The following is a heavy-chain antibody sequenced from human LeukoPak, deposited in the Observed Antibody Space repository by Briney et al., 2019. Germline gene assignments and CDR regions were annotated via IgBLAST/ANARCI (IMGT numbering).Heavy chain of an antibody. J-gene: IGHJ4*02. CDR1: GYTFTSYG. CDR3: ARVPLGYCSGGSCYPGDYFYY. Sequence: GASVKVSCKASGYTFTSYGISWVRQAPGQGLEWVGWNNDYNGNTNYAQKLQGRATMTTDTSTSTAYMELRSLRSDDTAVYYCARVPLGYCSGGSCYPGDYFYYSGQGTLVTASS. V-gene: IGHV1-18*04. D-gene: IGHD2-15*01. CDR2: NNDYNGNT.